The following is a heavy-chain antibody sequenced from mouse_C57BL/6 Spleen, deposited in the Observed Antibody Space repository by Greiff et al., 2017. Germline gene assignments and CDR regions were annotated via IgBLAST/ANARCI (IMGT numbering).Heavy chain of an antibody. J-gene: IGHJ2*01. CDR2: IRSKSNNYAT. V-gene: IGHV10-1*01. CDR1: GFSFNTYA. Sequence: GGGLVQPKGSLKLSCAASGFSFNTYAMNWVRQAPGKGLEWVARIRSKSNNYATYYADSVKDRFTISRDDSESMLYLQMNNLKTEDTAMYYCVRHDLYFDYWGQGTTLTVSS. CDR3: VRHDLYFDY.